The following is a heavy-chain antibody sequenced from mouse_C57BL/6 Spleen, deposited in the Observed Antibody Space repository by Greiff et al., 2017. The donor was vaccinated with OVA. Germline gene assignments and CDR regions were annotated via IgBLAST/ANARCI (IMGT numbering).Heavy chain of an antibody. V-gene: IGHV2-5*01. CDR2: IWRGGST. D-gene: IGHD2-4*01. CDR3: AKGAYDYDEEGAMDY. CDR1: GFSLTSYG. J-gene: IGHJ4*01. Sequence: VQLKESGPGLVQPSQSLSITCTVSGFSLTSYGVHWVRQSPGKGLEWLGVIWRGGSTDYNAAFMSRLSITKDNSKSQVFFKMNSLQADDTAIYYCAKGAYDYDEEGAMDYWGQGTSVTVSS.